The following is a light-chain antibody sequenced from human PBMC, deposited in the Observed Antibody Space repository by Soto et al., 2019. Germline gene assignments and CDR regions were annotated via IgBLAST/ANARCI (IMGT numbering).Light chain of an antibody. J-gene: IGKJ2*01. Sequence: DIQMTQSPSTLSASVGDRVTITCRASQSINTWLAWYQQKPGKAPKLLIYKASSLGSGVPSRFSGSGYGTDFTLTISSLKPDDFAIYYCQQYNSHSSYTFGQGTKLEIK. CDR1: QSINTW. V-gene: IGKV1-5*03. CDR3: QQYNSHSSYT. CDR2: KAS.